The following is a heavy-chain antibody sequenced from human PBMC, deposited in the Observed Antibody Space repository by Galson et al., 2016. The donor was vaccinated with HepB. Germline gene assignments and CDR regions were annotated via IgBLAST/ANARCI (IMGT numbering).Heavy chain of an antibody. CDR3: ARDGGTSSGFDP. V-gene: IGHV3-11*06. J-gene: IGHJ5*02. CDR2: ISSSSKYK. Sequence: SLRLSCAASGFTFSDYYMSWIRQAPGKGLEWVSYISSSSKYKKYADSVQGRFTISRDNANNSLYLEMNSLRAEDTTVYYCARDGGTSSGFDPWGQGTLVTVSS. D-gene: IGHD2-2*01. CDR1: GFTFSDYY.